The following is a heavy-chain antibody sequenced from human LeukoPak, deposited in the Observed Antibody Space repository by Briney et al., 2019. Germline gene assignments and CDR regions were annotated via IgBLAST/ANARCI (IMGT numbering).Heavy chain of an antibody. J-gene: IGHJ4*02. CDR3: ARDGPATPDY. CDR1: GFTFSDYW. V-gene: IGHV3-74*01. D-gene: IGHD2-15*01. Sequence: GGSLRLSCAASGFTFSDYWMHWVRQAPGKGLVWVSRTNSDGSSISYADSVKGRFTISRDNAKNTLYLQMNSLRAEDTAVYYCARDGPATPDYWGQGILVTVSS. CDR2: TNSDGSSI.